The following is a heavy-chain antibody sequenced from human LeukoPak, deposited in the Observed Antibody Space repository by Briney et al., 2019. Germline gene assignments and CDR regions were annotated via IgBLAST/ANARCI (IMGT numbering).Heavy chain of an antibody. CDR1: GYTFTSYD. J-gene: IGHJ4*02. CDR2: MSPNSGNT. Sequence: GASVKVSCKASGYTFTSYDIHWVRPATGQGLKWMEWMSPNSGNTVYAQKFQGRVTMTRNTSISTAYMELSSLSSEDTAVYYCARGCSSTTCSWPFDYWGQGTLVTVSS. CDR3: ARGCSSTTCSWPFDY. D-gene: IGHD2-2*01. V-gene: IGHV1-8*01.